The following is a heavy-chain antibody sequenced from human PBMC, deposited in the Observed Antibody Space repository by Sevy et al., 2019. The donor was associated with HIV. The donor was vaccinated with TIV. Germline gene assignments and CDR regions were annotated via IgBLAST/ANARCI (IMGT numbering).Heavy chain of an antibody. Sequence: GGSLRLSCSASGFTFSSYAMHWVRQAPGKGLEYVSAISSNGGSTYYADSVKGRFTISSDNSKNTLYLQMSSLRAEDTAVYYCVKSYDFWSGYCLDYWGQGTLVTVSS. J-gene: IGHJ4*02. CDR3: VKSYDFWSGYCLDY. CDR2: ISSNGGST. D-gene: IGHD3-3*01. V-gene: IGHV3-64D*06. CDR1: GFTFSSYA.